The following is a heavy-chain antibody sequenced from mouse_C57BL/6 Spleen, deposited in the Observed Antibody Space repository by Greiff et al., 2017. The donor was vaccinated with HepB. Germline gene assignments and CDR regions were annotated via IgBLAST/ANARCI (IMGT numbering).Heavy chain of an antibody. Sequence: DVMLVESGGGLVQPGGSLSLSCAASGFTFTDYYMSWVRQPPGKALEWLGFIRNKANGYTTEYSASVKGRFTISRDNSQSILYLQMNALRAEDSATYCCARPDSSGYDYAMDYGGQGTSVTVSS. J-gene: IGHJ4*01. CDR3: ARPDSSGYDYAMDY. V-gene: IGHV7-3*01. CDR2: IRNKANGYTT. CDR1: GFTFTDYY. D-gene: IGHD3-2*02.